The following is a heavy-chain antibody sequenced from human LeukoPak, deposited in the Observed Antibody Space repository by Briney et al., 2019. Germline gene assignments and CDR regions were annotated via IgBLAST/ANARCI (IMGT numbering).Heavy chain of an antibody. J-gene: IGHJ6*02. Sequence: SETLSLTCTVSGGSISSDYWSWVRQPPGKGLEWIGYIYYSGSTNYNPSLKSRVTISVDTSKNQFSRKLSSVTAADTAVYYCARVSITMVRGPGQPNYYYYGMDVWGQGTTVTVSS. CDR1: GGSISSDY. CDR3: ARVSITMVRGPGQPNYYYYGMDV. D-gene: IGHD3-10*01. CDR2: IYYSGST. V-gene: IGHV4-59*01.